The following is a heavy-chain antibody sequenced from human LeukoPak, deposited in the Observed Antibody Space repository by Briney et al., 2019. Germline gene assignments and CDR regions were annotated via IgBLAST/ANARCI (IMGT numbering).Heavy chain of an antibody. J-gene: IGHJ3*02. Sequence: ASVKVSCKSSGYTFTNYYIYWVRQAPGQGLEWMGVINPSGGTTSYAQRFQGRLTMTRDTSTSAVYMELSSLRSEDTAVYYCAGLSCSTGSCYASVDAFDIWGQGTMVTVSS. CDR2: INPSGGTT. CDR3: AGLSCSTGSCYASVDAFDI. V-gene: IGHV1-46*01. CDR1: GYTFTNYY. D-gene: IGHD2-15*01.